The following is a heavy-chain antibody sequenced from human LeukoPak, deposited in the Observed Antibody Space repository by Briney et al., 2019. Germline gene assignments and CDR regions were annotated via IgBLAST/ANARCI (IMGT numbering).Heavy chain of an antibody. J-gene: IGHJ4*02. D-gene: IGHD6-13*01. CDR1: GFTVSSNY. V-gene: IGHV3-53*01. CDR3: AKARAGDITAAFNY. CDR2: IYSGGSA. Sequence: GGSLRLSCAASGFTVSSNYMSWVRQAPGKGLEWVSVIYSGGSAYYADSVKGRFTISRDNSENTLNLQMNSLRAEDTAIYYCAKARAGDITAAFNYWGQGTLVTVSS.